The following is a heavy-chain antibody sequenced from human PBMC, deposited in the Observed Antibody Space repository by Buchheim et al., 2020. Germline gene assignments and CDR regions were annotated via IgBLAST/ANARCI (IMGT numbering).Heavy chain of an antibody. CDR1: GFTFSGSA. J-gene: IGHJ4*02. V-gene: IGHV3-73*02. D-gene: IGHD3-10*01. Sequence: EVQLVESGGGLVQPGGSLKLSCAASGFTFSGSAMHWVRQASGKGLEWVGRIRSKANSYATAYAASVKGRVTISRDDSKNTAYLQMNSLKTEDTAVYYCTQTKKDYYGSGSGNWGQGTL. CDR2: IRSKANSYAT. CDR3: TQTKKDYYGSGSGN.